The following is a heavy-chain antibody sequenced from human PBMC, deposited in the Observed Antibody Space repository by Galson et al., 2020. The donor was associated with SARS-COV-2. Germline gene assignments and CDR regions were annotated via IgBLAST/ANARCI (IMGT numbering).Heavy chain of an antibody. CDR3: AKRYYYGSGSYGCFDY. Sequence: TGGSLRLSCAASGFTFSSYGMHWVRQAPGKGLEWVAVISYDGSNKYYADSVKGRFTISRDNSKNTLYLQMNSLRAEDTAVYYCAKRYYYGSGSYGCFDYWGQGTLVTVSS. CDR2: ISYDGSNK. CDR1: GFTFSSYG. D-gene: IGHD3-10*01. V-gene: IGHV3-30*18. J-gene: IGHJ4*02.